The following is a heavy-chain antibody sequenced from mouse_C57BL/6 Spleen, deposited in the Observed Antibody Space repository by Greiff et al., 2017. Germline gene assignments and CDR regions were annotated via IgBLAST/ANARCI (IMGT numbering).Heavy chain of an antibody. CDR1: GFTFSSYG. CDR2: ISSGGSYT. J-gene: IGHJ2*01. Sequence: EVQGVESGGDLVKPGGSLKLSCAASGFTFSSYGMSWVRQTPDKRLEWVATISSGGSYTYYPDSVKGRFTISRDNAKNTLYLQMSSLKSEDTAMYYCARNYDGKGYFDYWGQGTTLTVSS. CDR3: ARNYDGKGYFDY. V-gene: IGHV5-6*01. D-gene: IGHD2-1*01.